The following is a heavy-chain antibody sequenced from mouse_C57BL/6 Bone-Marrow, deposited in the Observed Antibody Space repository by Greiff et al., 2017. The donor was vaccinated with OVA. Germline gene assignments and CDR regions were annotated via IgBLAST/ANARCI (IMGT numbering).Heavy chain of an antibody. CDR3: AESFYYDSYAWYFDV. J-gene: IGHJ1*03. V-gene: IGHV2-5*01. Sequence: VKLMESGPGLVQPSQSLSLTCTASGFSLTSYGVHWVRQSPGKGLEWLGVIWRGGSTDYYAAFMSRLCISKDTSRSQVFIKMNSLQADDTAIDYCAESFYYDSYAWYFDVWGTGTTVTVSS. CDR1: GFSLTSYG. D-gene: IGHD2-1*01. CDR2: IWRGGST.